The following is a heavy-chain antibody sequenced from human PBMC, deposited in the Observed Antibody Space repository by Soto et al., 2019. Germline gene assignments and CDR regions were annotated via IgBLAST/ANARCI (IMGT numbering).Heavy chain of an antibody. CDR2: IYYSGST. V-gene: IGHV4-59*01. Sequence: SETRCLTCTVSGGSISRYYWSGSRQPPGKGLEWIGYIYYSGSTNYNPSIKSRVTISVDTSKNQCSLKLSSVTAADTAVYYCVGIDILTGYYRFYFDYWGQGTLVTVSS. CDR3: VGIDILTGYYRFYFDY. J-gene: IGHJ4*02. D-gene: IGHD3-9*01. CDR1: GGSISRYY.